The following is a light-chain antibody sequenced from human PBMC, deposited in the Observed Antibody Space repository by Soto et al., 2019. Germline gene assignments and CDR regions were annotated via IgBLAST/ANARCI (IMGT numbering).Light chain of an antibody. CDR3: QQYNNRPTYT. Sequence: EIVMTQSPATLSVSPGERATLSCRASQSISSSLAWYQQKPGQAPRLLIYGASTRATGIPARFSGSGSGTEYTLTISSLQSEDFAVYYCQQYNNRPTYTFGQGTKLEIK. V-gene: IGKV3-15*01. CDR2: GAS. J-gene: IGKJ2*01. CDR1: QSISSS.